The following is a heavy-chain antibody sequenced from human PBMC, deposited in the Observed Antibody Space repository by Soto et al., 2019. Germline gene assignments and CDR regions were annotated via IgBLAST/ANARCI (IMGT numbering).Heavy chain of an antibody. Sequence: GESLRLSCAASGCTFSSYGMHWVRQPPGKGLEWVAVIWYDGSNKYNADSWKGQLTISRDNSKNTLYLQMNSLGADDTAVYYCARVYSYPRSWMRNYDGMDVLGQGTTVTVSS. D-gene: IGHD3-16*01. J-gene: IGHJ6*01. CDR3: ARVYSYPRSWMRNYDGMDV. V-gene: IGHV3-33*01. CDR1: GCTFSSYG. CDR2: IWYDGSNK.